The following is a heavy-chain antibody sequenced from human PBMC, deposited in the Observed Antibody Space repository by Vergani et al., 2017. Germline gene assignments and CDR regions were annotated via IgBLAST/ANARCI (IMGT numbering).Heavy chain of an antibody. J-gene: IGHJ4*02. Sequence: QVQLVESGGGLVKPGGSLRLSCAASGFTFSDYYMSWIRQAPGKGLEWVSYISSSSSYTNYADSVTGRFTISRDNAKNSLYLQMNSLRAEDTAVYYCARGLAAAGTRGLCYFDYWGQGTLVTVSS. V-gene: IGHV3-11*06. D-gene: IGHD6-13*01. CDR2: ISSSSSYT. CDR3: ARGLAAAGTRGLCYFDY. CDR1: GFTFSDYY.